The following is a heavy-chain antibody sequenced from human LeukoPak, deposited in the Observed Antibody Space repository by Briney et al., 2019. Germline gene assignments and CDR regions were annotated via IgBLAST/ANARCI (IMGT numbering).Heavy chain of an antibody. J-gene: IGHJ5*02. CDR1: GYSISSGYY. D-gene: IGHD2-2*01. Sequence: KPSETLSLTCTLSGYSISSGYYWGWIRQPPGKGLEWIGSIYHSGSTYYNPSLKSRVNISVDTSKNQFSLKLSSVTAADTAVYYCARDGVVPAAISWFDPWGQGTLVTVSS. CDR2: IYHSGST. CDR3: ARDGVVPAAISWFDP. V-gene: IGHV4-38-2*02.